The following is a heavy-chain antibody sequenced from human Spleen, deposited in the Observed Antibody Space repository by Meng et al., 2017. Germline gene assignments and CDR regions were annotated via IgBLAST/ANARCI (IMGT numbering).Heavy chain of an antibody. CDR2: IYSGGST. J-gene: IGHJ3*02. V-gene: IGHV3-66*02. CDR1: GFTVSSNY. CDR3: ARDGGPYYYDSSGYWDAFDI. D-gene: IGHD3-22*01. Sequence: GGSLRLSCAASGFTVSSNYMSWVRQAPGKGLEWVSVIYSGGSTYYADSVKGRFTISRDNSKNTLYLQMNSLRAEDTAVYYCARDGGPYYYDSSGYWDAFDIWGQGTMVTVSS.